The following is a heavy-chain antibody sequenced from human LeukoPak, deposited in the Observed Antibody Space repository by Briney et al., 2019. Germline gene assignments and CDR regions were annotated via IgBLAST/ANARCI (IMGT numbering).Heavy chain of an antibody. D-gene: IGHD2-15*01. CDR1: GFTFSSYA. V-gene: IGHV3-66*01. J-gene: IGHJ4*02. CDR2: IYSGGST. Sequence: GGSLRLSCAASGFTFSSYAMSWVRQAPGKGLEWVSVIYSGGSTYYADSVKGRFTISRDNSKNTLYLQMNSLRAEDTAVYYCARDPGGKGNDYWGQGTLVTVSS. CDR3: ARDPGGKGNDY.